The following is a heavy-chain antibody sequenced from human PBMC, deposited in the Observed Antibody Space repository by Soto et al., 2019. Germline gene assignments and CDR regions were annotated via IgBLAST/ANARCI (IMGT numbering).Heavy chain of an antibody. Sequence: GASVKVSCKASEYTFSSYTLHWVRQAPGHRLEWMGWINAGNGDSKYSQKFQGRVSISRDTSASTASMELSSLTSEDTAVYYCARELQGLYYFDYWGQGTLVTVSS. CDR2: INAGNGDS. CDR1: EYTFSSYT. D-gene: IGHD4-4*01. CDR3: ARELQGLYYFDY. V-gene: IGHV1-3*01. J-gene: IGHJ4*02.